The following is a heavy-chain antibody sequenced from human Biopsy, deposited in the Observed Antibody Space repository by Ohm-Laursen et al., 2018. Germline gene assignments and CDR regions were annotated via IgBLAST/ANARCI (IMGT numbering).Heavy chain of an antibody. CDR1: AYSFGDHR. D-gene: IGHD3-9*01. Sequence: SVKVSCKASAYSFGDHRIHWVRQAPGQGLEWLGGNIPILGTGNYAQKFQDRVTVAADTSTSTATMELRSLRSDDTAAYYCATKLTGYFHHWGQGTLAIVSS. CDR3: ATKLTGYFHH. CDR2: NIPILGTG. V-gene: IGHV1-69*06. J-gene: IGHJ1*01.